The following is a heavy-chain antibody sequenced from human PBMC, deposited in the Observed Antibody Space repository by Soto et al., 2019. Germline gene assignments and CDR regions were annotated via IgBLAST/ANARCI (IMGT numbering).Heavy chain of an antibody. CDR3: TTGAMIVVVITTSEFDY. J-gene: IGHJ4*02. Sequence: GGSLRLSCAASGFTFSNAWMNWVRQAPGKGLEWVGRIKSKTDGGTTDYAAPVKDRFTISRDDSKNTLYLQMNSLKTEDTAVYYCTTGAMIVVVITTSEFDYWGQGTLVTVSS. CDR1: GFTFSNAW. V-gene: IGHV3-15*07. D-gene: IGHD3-22*01. CDR2: IKSKTDGGTT.